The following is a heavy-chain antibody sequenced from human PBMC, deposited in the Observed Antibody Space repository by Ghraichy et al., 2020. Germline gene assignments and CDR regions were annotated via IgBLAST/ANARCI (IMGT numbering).Heavy chain of an antibody. J-gene: IGHJ6*02. D-gene: IGHD3-3*01. CDR3: ARVTIFGVVTPPYYFYGMDF. CDR1: GFSVSGDY. V-gene: IGHV3-66*02. Sequence: GESLNISCAVSGFSVSGDYMSWVRQALGKGLEWVSLIYSGGNTTYADSVKGRFIISRDTSKNTLYLQMDSLKTEDTAVYFCARVTIFGVVTPPYYFYGMDFWGQGNTVTVSS. CDR2: IYSGGNT.